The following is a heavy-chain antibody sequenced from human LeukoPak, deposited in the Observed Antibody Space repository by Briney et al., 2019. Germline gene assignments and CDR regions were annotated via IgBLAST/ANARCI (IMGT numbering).Heavy chain of an antibody. V-gene: IGHV4-59*12. Sequence: KSSETLSLTCTVSGGSISSYYWSWIRQPPGKGLEWIGYIYYSGSTNYNPSLKSRVTISVDTSKNQFSLKLSSVTAADTAVYYCASSSPVCSSTSCPRAGNDYWGQGTLVTVSS. J-gene: IGHJ4*02. CDR2: IYYSGST. CDR3: ASSSPVCSSTSCPRAGNDY. CDR1: GGSISSYY. D-gene: IGHD2-2*01.